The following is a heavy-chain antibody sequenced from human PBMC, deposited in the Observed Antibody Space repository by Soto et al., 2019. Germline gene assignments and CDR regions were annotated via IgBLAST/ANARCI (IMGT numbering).Heavy chain of an antibody. CDR3: ARRYGGAFDI. J-gene: IGHJ3*02. CDR1: GGSISSYY. V-gene: IGHV4-59*08. D-gene: IGHD3-10*01. Sequence: SETLSLTCTVSGGSISSYYWSWIRQPPGKGLEWIGYIYYSGSTNYNPSLKSRVTISVDTSKNQFSLKLSSVTAADTAVYYCARRYGGAFDIWGQGTMVTFSS. CDR2: IYYSGST.